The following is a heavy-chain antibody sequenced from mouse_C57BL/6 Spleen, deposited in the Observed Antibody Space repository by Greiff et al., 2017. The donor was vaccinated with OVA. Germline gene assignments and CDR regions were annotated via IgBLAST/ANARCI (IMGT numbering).Heavy chain of an antibody. D-gene: IGHD1-2*01. CDR3: ARDGGEHWYFDV. Sequence: VKLQQSGSELRSPGSSVKLSCKDFDSEVFPLAYMSWVRQKPGHGFEWIGGILPSIGRTIYGEKFEDKATLDADTLSNTAYLELNSLTSEDSAIYYCARDGGEHWYFDVWGTGTTVTVSS. V-gene: IGHV15-2*01. CDR2: ILPSIGRT. CDR1: DSEVFPLAY. J-gene: IGHJ1*03.